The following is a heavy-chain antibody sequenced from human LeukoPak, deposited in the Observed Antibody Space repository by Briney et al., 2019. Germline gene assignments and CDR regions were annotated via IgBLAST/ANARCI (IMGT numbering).Heavy chain of an antibody. J-gene: IGHJ4*02. CDR2: IYYSGST. D-gene: IGHD3-22*01. CDR1: GGSISSSGYY. CDR3: ASYYYDSSGYLDY. Sequence: SETLSLTCTVSGGSISSSGYYWGWIRQPPGKGLEWIGSIYYSGSTYHNPSLKSRVTISVDMSKNQFSLKLSSVTATDTAVYYCASYYYDSSGYLDYWGQGTLVTVSS. V-gene: IGHV4-39*01.